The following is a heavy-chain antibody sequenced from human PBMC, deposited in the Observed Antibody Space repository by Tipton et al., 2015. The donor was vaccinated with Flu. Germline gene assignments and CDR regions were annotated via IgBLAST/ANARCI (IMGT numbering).Heavy chain of an antibody. Sequence: SLRLSCAATGFTFSNYEMNWVRQAPGKGLEWLSYISSSGSTISYADSVRGRFTISRDNAKNSLYLQLNSRRAEDTALYYCATLTGDDYWGQGDLVTVSS. V-gene: IGHV3-48*03. J-gene: IGHJ4*02. CDR3: ATLTGDDY. D-gene: IGHD7-27*01. CDR2: ISSSGSTI. CDR1: GFTFSNYE.